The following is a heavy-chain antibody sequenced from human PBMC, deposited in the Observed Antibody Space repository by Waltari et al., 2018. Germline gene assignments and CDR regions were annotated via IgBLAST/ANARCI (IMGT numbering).Heavy chain of an antibody. CDR1: GFTFSRYA. V-gene: IGHV3-33*06. CDR2: IWYDGSYK. D-gene: IGHD2-8*02. Sequence: QVQLVESGGGVVQPGRSLRLSCAASGFTFSRYAMHWVRQAAGNGLDWVAVIWYDGSYKFYADSVKGRFSISRDNPKNTLHLQMDSLRAEDSAIYYCAKDGSASRLVRYYLDSWGPGTLVTVSS. CDR3: AKDGSASRLVRYYLDS. J-gene: IGHJ4*02.